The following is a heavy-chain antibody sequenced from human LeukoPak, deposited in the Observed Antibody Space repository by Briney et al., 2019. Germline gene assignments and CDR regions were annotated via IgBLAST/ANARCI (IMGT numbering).Heavy chain of an antibody. J-gene: IGHJ4*02. CDR1: GFSVSDKY. CDR2: LYTAGDT. V-gene: IGHV3-53*01. D-gene: IGHD6-19*01. CDR3: AGGQMFTSGGFES. Sequence: QAGGSLRLSCAASGFSVSDKYMRWVRQPPGKGLEWVSVLYTAGDTYYADSVKGRFTISRDNSRNTLSLQINSLRPDDTALYYCAGGQMFTSGGFESWGQGALVTVSS.